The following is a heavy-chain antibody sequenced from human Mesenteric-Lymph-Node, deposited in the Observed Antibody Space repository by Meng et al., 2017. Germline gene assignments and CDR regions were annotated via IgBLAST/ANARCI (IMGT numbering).Heavy chain of an antibody. CDR2: ISAYSGDA. Sequence: QVPLVHSGAGVKKPGAAVKVSCKASGYTFTNHGFSWVRQAPGQGLEWMGWISAYSGDANYEQKLQGRVTMTIDTSTTTAYMELRSLRSDDTAVYYCARDIGEREDYFDYWGQGTLVTVSS. D-gene: IGHD1-26*01. V-gene: IGHV1-18*01. CDR3: ARDIGEREDYFDY. CDR1: GYTFTNHG. J-gene: IGHJ4*02.